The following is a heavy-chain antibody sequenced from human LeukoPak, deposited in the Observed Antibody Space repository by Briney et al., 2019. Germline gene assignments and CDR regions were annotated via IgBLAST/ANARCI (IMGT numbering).Heavy chain of an antibody. CDR3: AKDHYWSIDY. Sequence: QAGGSLRLSCSASGFTFSSYAMHWVRQAPGKGLEWVASINHNGNVNYYVDSVKGRFTISRDNAKNTLYLQMNSLRAEDTGVYYCAKDHYWSIDYWGRGTLVTVSS. V-gene: IGHV3-7*01. CDR1: GFTFSSYA. D-gene: IGHD3-3*01. CDR2: INHNGNVN. J-gene: IGHJ4*02.